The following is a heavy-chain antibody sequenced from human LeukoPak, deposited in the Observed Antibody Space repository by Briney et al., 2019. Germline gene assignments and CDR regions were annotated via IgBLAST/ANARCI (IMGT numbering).Heavy chain of an antibody. D-gene: IGHD3-22*01. J-gene: IGHJ5*02. CDR1: GYTFTGYY. Sequence: ASVKVSCKASGYTFTGYYIYWVRQAPGQGLEWMGWINPNSGGTNYAQKFQGRVTMTREMSISTAYMELSRLRSDDTAVYYCARGDSSGYYHRINWFDPWGQGTLVTVSS. CDR2: INPNSGGT. CDR3: ARGDSSGYYHRINWFDP. V-gene: IGHV1-2*02.